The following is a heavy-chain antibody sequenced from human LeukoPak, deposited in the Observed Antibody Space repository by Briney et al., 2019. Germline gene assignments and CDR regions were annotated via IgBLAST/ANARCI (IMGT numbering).Heavy chain of an antibody. Sequence: SETLSLTCTVSGGSISSYYWSWIRQPPGKGLEWIGDIYYSGSTNYNPSLKSRVTISVDTSKNQFSLKLSSVTAADTAVYYCARSAEGYCSGGSCYSYYYYMDVWGKGTTVTVSS. J-gene: IGHJ6*03. V-gene: IGHV4-59*01. D-gene: IGHD2-15*01. CDR1: GGSISSYY. CDR3: ARSAEGYCSGGSCYSYYYYMDV. CDR2: IYYSGST.